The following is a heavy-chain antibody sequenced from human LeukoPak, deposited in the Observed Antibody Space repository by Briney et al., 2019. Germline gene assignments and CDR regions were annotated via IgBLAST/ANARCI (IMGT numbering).Heavy chain of an antibody. J-gene: IGHJ4*02. V-gene: IGHV4-39*01. CDR3: ARRRITFGGVIALNYFDY. D-gene: IGHD3-16*02. CDR2: IYYSGST. Sequence: SETLSLTCTVSGGSISSSSYYWGWIRQPPGKGLEWIGSIYYSGSTYYNPSLKSRVTISVDTSKNQFSLKLSSVTAADTAVYYCARRRITFGGVIALNYFDYWGQGTLVTVSS. CDR1: GGSISSSSYY.